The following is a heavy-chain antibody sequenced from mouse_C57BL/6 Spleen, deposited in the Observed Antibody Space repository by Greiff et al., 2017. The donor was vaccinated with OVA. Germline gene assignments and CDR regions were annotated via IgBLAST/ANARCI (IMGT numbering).Heavy chain of an antibody. Sequence: QVQLKESGAELVRPGASVKLSCKASGYTFTDYYINWVKQRPGQGLEWIARIYPGSGNTYYNEKFKGKATLTAEKSSSTAYMQLSSLTSEDSAVYFCASFLYYSDDYWGQGTTLTVSS. D-gene: IGHD2-13*01. CDR3: ASFLYYSDDY. CDR1: GYTFTDYY. V-gene: IGHV1-76*01. J-gene: IGHJ2*01. CDR2: IYPGSGNT.